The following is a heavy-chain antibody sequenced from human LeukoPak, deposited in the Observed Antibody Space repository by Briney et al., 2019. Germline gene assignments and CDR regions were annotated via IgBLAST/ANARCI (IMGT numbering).Heavy chain of an antibody. D-gene: IGHD5-12*01. Sequence: ETSETLSLTCTVSGGSISSFYWSWIRQPPGKGLEWIGYIYYSGSTNYNPSLKSRVTISVDTSKNQFSLKLSSVTAADTAIYFCARHSRSGSGGYENAFDIWGQGTMVTVSS. J-gene: IGHJ3*02. CDR1: GGSISSFY. CDR2: IYYSGST. CDR3: ARHSRSGSGGYENAFDI. V-gene: IGHV4-59*08.